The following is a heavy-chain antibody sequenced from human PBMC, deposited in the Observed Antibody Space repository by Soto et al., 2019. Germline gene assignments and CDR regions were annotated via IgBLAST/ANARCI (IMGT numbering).Heavy chain of an antibody. Sequence: GGSLRLSCAASGFTLSDHYMDWARQAPGKGLEWVGRSRNKAKSYSTDYAASVKGRFTISRDDSQNSLYLQMNSLKTEDTAVYYCVRAFYGEIDYWGQGALVTAPQ. CDR3: VRAFYGEIDY. D-gene: IGHD4-17*01. J-gene: IGHJ4*02. CDR2: SRNKAKSYST. CDR1: GFTLSDHY. V-gene: IGHV3-72*01.